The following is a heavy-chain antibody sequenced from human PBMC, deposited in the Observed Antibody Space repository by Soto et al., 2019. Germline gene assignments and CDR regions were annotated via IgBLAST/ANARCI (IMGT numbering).Heavy chain of an antibody. CDR3: AKGASHAPFEK. CDR1: GLAFNDFA. CDR2: ISGSGDKT. Sequence: EVHLLESGGDLVLPAGSLRLSCAASGLAFNDFAMNWVRQAPGKGPEWLSTISGSGDKTFHSDSVKGRFNISRDNSNNKMFLQMTSLRAEDTAIYYCAKGASHAPFEKWGRGTLVTVSS. J-gene: IGHJ4*02. V-gene: IGHV3-23*01.